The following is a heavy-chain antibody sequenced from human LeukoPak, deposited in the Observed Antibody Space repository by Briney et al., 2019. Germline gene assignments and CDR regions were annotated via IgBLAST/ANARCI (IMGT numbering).Heavy chain of an antibody. J-gene: IGHJ4*02. CDR1: GGSISGYY. Sequence: SETLSLTCAVSGGSISGYYWSWIRQPPGKRLEWIGYIYYGGITNYSPSLKSRVTISLDTSKNQFSLKLSSVTAADTAVYYCARGGQQLVHYYLDYWGQGTLVTVSS. CDR2: IYYGGIT. D-gene: IGHD6-13*01. CDR3: ARGGQQLVHYYLDY. V-gene: IGHV4-59*12.